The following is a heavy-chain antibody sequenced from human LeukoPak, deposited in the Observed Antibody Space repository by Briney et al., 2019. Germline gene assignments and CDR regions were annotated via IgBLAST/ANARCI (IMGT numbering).Heavy chain of an antibody. D-gene: IGHD3-10*01. CDR3: ARPPNYYGSGSGGFDP. Sequence: ASVNVSCKASGYTFTSYGISWVRQAPGQGLEWMGWISAYNGNTNYAQKFQGRVTITADKSTSTAYMELSSLRSEDTAVYYCARPPNYYGSGSGGFDPWGQGTLVTVSS. J-gene: IGHJ5*02. CDR1: GYTFTSYG. CDR2: ISAYNGNT. V-gene: IGHV1-18*01.